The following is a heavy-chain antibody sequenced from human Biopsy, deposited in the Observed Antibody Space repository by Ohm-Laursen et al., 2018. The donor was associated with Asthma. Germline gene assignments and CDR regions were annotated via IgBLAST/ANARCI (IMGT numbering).Heavy chain of an antibody. J-gene: IGHJ3*02. CDR3: VRDGTDDAFDI. V-gene: IGHV3-30*01. D-gene: IGHD1-1*01. Sequence: SLRLSCAASGFSFSNFAIHWVRQAPGKGLEWVGVISKDASTQDYADSVKGRFTMARDNSKNTLDLQMNSLREEDTAVYYCVRDGTDDAFDIWGQRTVVSVSS. CDR2: ISKDASTQ. CDR1: GFSFSNFA.